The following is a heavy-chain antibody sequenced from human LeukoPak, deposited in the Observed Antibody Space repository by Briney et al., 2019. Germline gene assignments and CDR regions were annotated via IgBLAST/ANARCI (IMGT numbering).Heavy chain of an antibody. CDR2: IISILGKT. D-gene: IGHD5-12*01. Sequence: GASVRVSCEASGGTFSSYAIRWVRQAPGQGREGVEGIISILGKTNYAHKFQGRVTITGDESKGTVYMDLSSLRSEDTAVYYCAQGGSGYDSADYWGHRALGSLSS. V-gene: IGHV1-69*01. CDR3: AQGGSGYDSADY. J-gene: IGHJ4*03. CDR1: GGTFSSYA.